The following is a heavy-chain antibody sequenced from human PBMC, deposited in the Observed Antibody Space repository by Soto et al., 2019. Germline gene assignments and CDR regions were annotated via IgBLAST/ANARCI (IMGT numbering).Heavy chain of an antibody. D-gene: IGHD1-26*01. CDR1: GFNFNTYF. CDR2: IFPNGRDK. Sequence: QVQLVQSGGGVVQPGRSLRLSCAASGFNFNTYFMHWVRQAPGKGLEWVAMIFPNGRDKEYADSVKGRFTIYRDNSNKRMYLQMDSLTPEDTAVYYSARDDEHGSKCDLAYWGQGALVTVSS. CDR3: ARDDEHGSKCDLAY. V-gene: IGHV3-30*13. J-gene: IGHJ4*02.